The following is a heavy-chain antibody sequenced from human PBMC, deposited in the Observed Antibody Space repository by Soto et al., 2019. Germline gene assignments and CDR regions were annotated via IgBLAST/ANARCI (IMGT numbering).Heavy chain of an antibody. CDR1: GGTFISYA. CDR3: ARDDYIGGMDV. Sequence: QVQLVQSGAEVKKPGSSVKVSCKASGGTFISYAISWVRQAPGQGLEWIGGIIPVLATAKYAQKFQGRVTITADESSITAYMELSSLRSEDTAMYYCARDDYIGGMDVWGQGTTVTVSS. D-gene: IGHD3-16*01. V-gene: IGHV1-69*11. J-gene: IGHJ6*02. CDR2: IIPVLATA.